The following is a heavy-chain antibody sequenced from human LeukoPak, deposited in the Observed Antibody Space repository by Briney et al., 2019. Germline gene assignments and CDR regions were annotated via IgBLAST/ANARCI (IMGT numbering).Heavy chain of an antibody. D-gene: IGHD3-22*01. CDR3: ARGPYYYDSSGYYHKYFDY. CDR2: IYYSGST. CDR1: GGSISSGGYY. V-gene: IGHV4-31*03. J-gene: IGHJ4*02. Sequence: SETLSLTCTDSGGSISSGGYYWSWIRQHPGKGLEWIGYIYYSGSTYYNPSLKSRVTISVDTSKNQFSLKLSSVTAADTAVYYCARGPYYYDSSGYYHKYFDYWGQGTLVTVSS.